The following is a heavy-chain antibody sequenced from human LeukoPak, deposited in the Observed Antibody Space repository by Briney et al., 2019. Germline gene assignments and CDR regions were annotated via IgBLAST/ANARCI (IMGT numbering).Heavy chain of an antibody. J-gene: IGHJ4*02. CDR3: ARSPLMTTYLVDF. V-gene: IGHV3-20*04. D-gene: IGHD4-11*01. CDR1: GFIFSSYG. Sequence: GGSLRLSCAASGFIFSSYGMNWVRQAPGKGLEWVAGINWDGGSTGYADPVKGRFTISRDNAKNSLYLQMNSLRAEDTALYYCARSPLMTTYLVDFWGQGTLVTVSS. CDR2: INWDGGST.